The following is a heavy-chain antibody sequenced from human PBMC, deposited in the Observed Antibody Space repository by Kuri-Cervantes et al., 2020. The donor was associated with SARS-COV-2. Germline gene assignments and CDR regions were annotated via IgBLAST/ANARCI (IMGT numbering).Heavy chain of an antibody. V-gene: IGHV1-2*02. D-gene: IGHD1-7*01. CDR3: ARVRKITGTTPDY. CDR1: GYGFTGYY. CDR2: IKPNSGGT. Sequence: ASVKVSCKASGYGFTGYYVHWVRQAPGQGLEWMGWIKPNSGGTNYAQKFQGRVTMTTDTSTSTAYMELRSLRSDDTAVYYCARVRKITGTTPDYWGQGTRVTVSS. J-gene: IGHJ4*02.